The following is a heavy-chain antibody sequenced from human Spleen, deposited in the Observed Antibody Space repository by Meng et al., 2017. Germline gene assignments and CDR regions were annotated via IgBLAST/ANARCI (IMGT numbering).Heavy chain of an antibody. CDR1: GYTFTSYG. V-gene: IGHV1-69*01. D-gene: IGHD6-13*01. Sequence: QVQLVQSGSELRKPGASVKVSCKASGYTFTSYGISWVRQAPGQGLEWMGGIIPIFGTANYAQKFQGRVTITADESTSTAYMELSSLRSEDTAVYYCARDEDISAAGKLFGDYWGQGTLVTVSS. CDR3: ARDEDISAAGKLFGDY. CDR2: IIPIFGTA. J-gene: IGHJ4*02.